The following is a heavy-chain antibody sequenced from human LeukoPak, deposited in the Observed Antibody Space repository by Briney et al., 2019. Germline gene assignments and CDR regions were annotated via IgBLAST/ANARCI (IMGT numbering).Heavy chain of an antibody. CDR3: ARDITMIVVAQYPYGMDV. CDR2: VNTISGGT. J-gene: IGHJ6*02. V-gene: IGHV1-2*02. D-gene: IGHD3-22*01. CDR1: GYMFTSYY. Sequence: ASVKVSCKASGYMFTSYYIHWVRQAPGQGLEWMGWVNTISGGTNYAQKFQGRVNMTRDTSIRTAYMELSRLRSDDTAFYYCARDITMIVVAQYPYGMDVWGQGTAVTVSS.